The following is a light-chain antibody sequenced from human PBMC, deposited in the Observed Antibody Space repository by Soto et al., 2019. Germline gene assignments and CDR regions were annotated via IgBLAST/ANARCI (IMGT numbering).Light chain of an antibody. Sequence: EIVLTQSPGTLSLSPGERATLSCRASHVGSSTLAWYQQKPGQAPRLLIYGASSRATGIPDRFSGSGSGTDFTLTISRLEPEDFAVYYCQQYGSSPGTFGQGTKVDIK. V-gene: IGKV3-20*01. CDR3: QQYGSSPGT. J-gene: IGKJ1*01. CDR1: HVGSST. CDR2: GAS.